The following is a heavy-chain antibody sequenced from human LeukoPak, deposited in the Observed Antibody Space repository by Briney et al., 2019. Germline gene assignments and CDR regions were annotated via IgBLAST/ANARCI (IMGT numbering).Heavy chain of an antibody. V-gene: IGHV3-23*01. J-gene: IGHJ4*02. CDR1: GFTFSSYA. CDR2: ISGSDGST. Sequence: GGSLRLSCAASGFTFSSYAMSWVRQAPGKGLEWVSAISGSDGSTYYADSVKGRFTISRDNSKNTLYLQMNSLRAEDTAVYYCAKAPRITMVRDSYFDYWGQGTLVTVSS. CDR3: AKAPRITMVRDSYFDY. D-gene: IGHD3-10*01.